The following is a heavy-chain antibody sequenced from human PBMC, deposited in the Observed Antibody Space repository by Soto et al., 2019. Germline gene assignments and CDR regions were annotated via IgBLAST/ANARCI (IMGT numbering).Heavy chain of an antibody. CDR3: AKLYSSSWYSRYIHGMDV. D-gene: IGHD6-13*01. Sequence: LRLSCAASGFTFSSYGMHWVRQAPGKGLEWVAVISYDGSNKYYADSVKGRFTISRDNSKNTLYLQMNSLRAEDTAVYYCAKLYSSSWYSRYIHGMDVWGQGTTVTVSS. J-gene: IGHJ6*02. CDR1: GFTFSSYG. V-gene: IGHV3-30*18. CDR2: ISYDGSNK.